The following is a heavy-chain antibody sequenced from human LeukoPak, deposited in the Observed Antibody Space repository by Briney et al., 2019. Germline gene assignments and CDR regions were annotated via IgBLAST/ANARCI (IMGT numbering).Heavy chain of an antibody. CDR1: GGSISSGSYY. V-gene: IGHV4-61*02. D-gene: IGHD6-19*01. J-gene: IGHJ5*02. CDR2: IYTSGST. Sequence: PSETLSLTCTVSGGSISSGSYYWSWIRQPAGKGLEWIGRIYTSGSTNYNPSLKSRVTISVDTSKNQFSLKLSSVTAADTAVYYCARGGADSSGWYRDLFDPWGQGTLVTVSS. CDR3: ARGGADSSGWYRDLFDP.